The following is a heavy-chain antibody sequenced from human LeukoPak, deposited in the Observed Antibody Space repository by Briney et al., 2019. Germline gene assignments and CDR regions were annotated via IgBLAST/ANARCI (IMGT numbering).Heavy chain of an antibody. CDR2: INHSGST. D-gene: IGHD5-18*01. J-gene: IGHJ4*02. CDR1: GGSFSGYY. V-gene: IGHV4-34*01. Sequence: PSETLSLTCAVYGGSFSGYYWGWIRQPPGKGLEWIGEINHSGSTNYNPSLKSRVTISVDTSKNQFSLKLSSVTAADTAVYYCARARGYSYGVFDYWGQGTLVTVSS. CDR3: ARARGYSYGVFDY.